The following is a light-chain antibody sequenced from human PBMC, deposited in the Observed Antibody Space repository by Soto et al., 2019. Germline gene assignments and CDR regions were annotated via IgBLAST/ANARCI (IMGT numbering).Light chain of an antibody. CDR1: QGISNW. CDR2: AAS. Sequence: DIQMTQSPFAVSASVGDRVTTTCLASQGISNWLAWYQQKPGKAPNLLIYAASGLQSGVPSRFSGSGSGTDFTLTISSLQPEDFATYYCQQSYSSPITFGQGTRLEIK. CDR3: QQSYSSPIT. V-gene: IGKV1-12*01. J-gene: IGKJ5*01.